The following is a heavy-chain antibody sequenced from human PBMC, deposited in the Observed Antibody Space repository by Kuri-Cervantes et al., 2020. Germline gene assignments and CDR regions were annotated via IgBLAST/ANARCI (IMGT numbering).Heavy chain of an antibody. CDR1: GYSFTSYW. Sequence: GGSLRLSCKGSGYSFTSYWIGWVRQMPGKGLEWMGIIYPGDSDTRYSPSFQGQVTISTDKSISTAYLQWSSLKASDTAMYYCARFEADDSSGYYYGGWFDPWGQGTLVTVSS. D-gene: IGHD3-22*01. J-gene: IGHJ5*02. CDR3: ARFEADDSSGYYYGGWFDP. CDR2: IYPGDSDT. V-gene: IGHV5-51*01.